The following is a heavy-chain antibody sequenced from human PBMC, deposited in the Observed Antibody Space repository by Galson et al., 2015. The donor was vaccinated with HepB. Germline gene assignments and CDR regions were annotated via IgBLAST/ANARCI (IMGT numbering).Heavy chain of an antibody. Sequence: SVKVSCKASIYTFTRYGISWVRQAPGQGLEWMGWISAYNGKTTYAQKLPGRVTMTTDTSTSTAYMELRNLRSDDTAIYYCAAQVVAAATVDSWGQGILVTVSS. V-gene: IGHV1-18*01. CDR3: AAQVVAAATVDS. CDR1: IYTFTRYG. D-gene: IGHD2-2*01. CDR2: ISAYNGKT. J-gene: IGHJ4*02.